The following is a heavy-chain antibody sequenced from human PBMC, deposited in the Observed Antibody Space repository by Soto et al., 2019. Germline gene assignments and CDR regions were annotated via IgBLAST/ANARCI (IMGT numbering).Heavy chain of an antibody. V-gene: IGHV3-9*01. CDR2: ISWNSGSI. J-gene: IGHJ4*02. D-gene: IGHD1-26*01. Sequence: EVQLVESGGGLVQPGRSLRLSCAASGFTFDDYAMHWVRQAPGKGLEWVSGISWNSGSIGYADSVKGRFTISRDNAKNSLYLQMNSLRAEDTALYYCAKDIAFGVGATTFVYWGQGTLVTVSS. CDR3: AKDIAFGVGATTFVY. CDR1: GFTFDDYA.